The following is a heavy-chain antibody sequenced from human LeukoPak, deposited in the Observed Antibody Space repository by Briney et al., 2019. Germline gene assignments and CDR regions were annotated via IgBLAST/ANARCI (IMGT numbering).Heavy chain of an antibody. Sequence: SVKVSCKTSGGTFNSYAISWVRQAPGQGLEWMGGITAIFRTTNYARKFQGRVTIIADESTSTAYMELSSLRSEDTAVYYCARVSIAARSPYYYGMDVWGQGTTVTVSS. J-gene: IGHJ6*02. CDR3: ARVSIAARSPYYYGMDV. CDR2: ITAIFRTT. V-gene: IGHV1-69*13. D-gene: IGHD6-6*01. CDR1: GGTFNSYA.